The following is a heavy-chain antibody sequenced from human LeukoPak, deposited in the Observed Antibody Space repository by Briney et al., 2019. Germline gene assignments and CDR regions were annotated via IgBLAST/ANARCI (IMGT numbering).Heavy chain of an antibody. CDR3: ARARPYDFWSGPLVS. V-gene: IGHV1-69*13. CDR1: GYTLTSYD. CDR2: IIPIFGTA. D-gene: IGHD3-3*01. Sequence: SVKVSCKASGYTLTSYDINWVRQAPGQGLEWMGGIIPIFGTANYAQKFQGRVTITADESTSTAYMELSSLRSEDTVVYYCARARPYDFWSGPLVSWGQGTLVTVSS. J-gene: IGHJ4*02.